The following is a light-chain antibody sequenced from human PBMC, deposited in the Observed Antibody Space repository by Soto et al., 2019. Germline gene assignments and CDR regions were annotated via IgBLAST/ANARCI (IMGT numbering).Light chain of an antibody. Sequence: DVVLTQSPLSLPVTLGQPASISCRSSQGLVYGNGYTFLSWFFQRPGQSPRRLIYKVSNRDSGVPSRFSGSGSGTDFTLTISSLQPEDFATYYCQQANSFPLTFGGGTKVDIK. CDR2: KVS. V-gene: IGKV2-30*01. CDR1: QGLVYGNGYTF. J-gene: IGKJ4*01. CDR3: QQANSFPLT.